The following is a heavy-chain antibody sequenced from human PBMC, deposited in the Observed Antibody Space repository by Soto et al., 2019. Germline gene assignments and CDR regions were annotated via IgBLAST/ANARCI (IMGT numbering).Heavy chain of an antibody. CDR3: AREYSGYETPRENDY. J-gene: IGHJ4*02. CDR2: IDQDGSAK. Sequence: GALRLSCAASTFTFSNYWMSWVRQAPGKGLEWVANIDQDGSAKYYVDSVKGRFTISRDNAKNLLYLQMSSLRVEDTAVYYCAREYSGYETPRENDYWGQGTLVTVSS. CDR1: TFTFSNYW. V-gene: IGHV3-7*05. D-gene: IGHD5-12*01.